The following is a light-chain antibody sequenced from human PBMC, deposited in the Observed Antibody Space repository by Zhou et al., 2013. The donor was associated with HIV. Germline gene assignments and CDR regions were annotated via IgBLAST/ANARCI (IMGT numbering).Light chain of an antibody. Sequence: DIQLTQSPSSLSASVGDRVTISCRASESITSHLNWFQQKPGKPPNLLIYAASTLQSGVPSRFSGSGSGTEFTLTITSLQPDDFATYYCQQYSSNSGTFGQGTKVEIK. CDR2: AAS. CDR3: QQYSSNSGT. V-gene: IGKV1-39*01. CDR1: ESITSH. J-gene: IGKJ1*01.